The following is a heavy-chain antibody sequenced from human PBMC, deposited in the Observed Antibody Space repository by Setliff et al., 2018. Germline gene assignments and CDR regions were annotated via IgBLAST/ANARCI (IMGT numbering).Heavy chain of an antibody. CDR1: GGSVRGYY. Sequence: SETLSLTCTVSGGSVRGYYWSWIRQPPGKGLEWIGYMYYSGDTNYNPSLKSRATISIDTSKSQFSLKLSSMTAADTALYYCARNPDFLQYSFDLWGRGTLGTVS. J-gene: IGHJ2*01. D-gene: IGHD5-12*01. V-gene: IGHV4-59*02. CDR3: ARNPDFLQYSFDL. CDR2: MYYSGDT.